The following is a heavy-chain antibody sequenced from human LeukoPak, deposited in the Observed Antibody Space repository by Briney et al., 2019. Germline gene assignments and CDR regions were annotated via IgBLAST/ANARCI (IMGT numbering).Heavy chain of an antibody. J-gene: IGHJ4*02. Sequence: GGSLRLSCAASGFTFSSYSMNWVRQAPGKGLEWVSSISSSSYIYYADSVKGRFTISRDNAKNSLYLQMNSLRAEDTAVYYCARDFLEWLLDYWGQGTLVTVSS. V-gene: IGHV3-21*01. CDR1: GFTFSSYS. CDR2: ISSSSYI. D-gene: IGHD3-3*01. CDR3: ARDFLEWLLDY.